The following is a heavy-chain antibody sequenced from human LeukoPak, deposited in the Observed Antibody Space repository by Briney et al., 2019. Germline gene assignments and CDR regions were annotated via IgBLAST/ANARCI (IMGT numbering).Heavy chain of an antibody. V-gene: IGHV3-23*01. CDR3: AKDSSGWLDEGSAFDY. CDR1: GFTFSSYA. D-gene: IGHD6-19*01. CDR2: ISGSGGST. J-gene: IGHJ4*02. Sequence: PGGSLRLSCAASGFTFSSYAMSWVRQAPGKGLEWVSAISGSGGSTYYAGSVKGRFTISRDNSKNTLYLQMNSLRAEDTAVYYCAKDSSGWLDEGSAFDYWGQGTLVTVSS.